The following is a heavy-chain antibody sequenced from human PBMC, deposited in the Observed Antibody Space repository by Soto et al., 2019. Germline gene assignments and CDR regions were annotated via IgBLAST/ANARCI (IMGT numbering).Heavy chain of an antibody. CDR3: ARDKSGYSYGYPNYYYYYGMDV. CDR1: GYTFTCYY. J-gene: IGHJ6*02. Sequence: ASVKVSCKASGYTFTCYYMHWVRQAPGQGLEWMGWINPNSGGTNYAQKFQGWVTMTRDTSISTAYMELSRLRSDDTAVYYCARDKSGYSYGYPNYYYYYGMDVWGQGTTVTVSS. CDR2: INPNSGGT. D-gene: IGHD5-18*01. V-gene: IGHV1-2*04.